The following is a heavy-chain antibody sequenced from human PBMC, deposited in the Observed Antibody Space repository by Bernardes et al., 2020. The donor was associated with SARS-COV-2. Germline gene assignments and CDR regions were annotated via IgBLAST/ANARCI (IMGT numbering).Heavy chain of an antibody. CDR3: ARRYCSSTSCSRHWFDP. Sequence: GESLKISCKGSGYSFTSYWIAWVRQMPGKGLEWMGVINPGDSETRYSPSFQGQVTISADKSISTAYLLWSSLKASDTAMYYCARRYCSSTSCSRHWFDPWGQGTLVTVSS. CDR1: GYSFTSYW. V-gene: IGHV5-51*01. J-gene: IGHJ5*02. D-gene: IGHD2-2*01. CDR2: INPGDSET.